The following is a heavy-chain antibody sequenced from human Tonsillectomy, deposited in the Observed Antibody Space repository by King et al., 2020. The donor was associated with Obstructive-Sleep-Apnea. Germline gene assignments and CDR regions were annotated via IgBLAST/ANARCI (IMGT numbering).Heavy chain of an antibody. J-gene: IGHJ4*02. CDR2: MSYDGSFE. CDR1: GFTFSSYA. V-gene: IGHV3-30*04. D-gene: IGHD2-2*01. Sequence: VQPGRSLRLSCVASGFTFSSYAMNWVRQAPGKGLEWVAFMSYDGSFEFYADSVKGRFTISRDNSEKTLYLQMNSLRDEDTAFYYCAKGHDGSFYRAFDYWGQGTLVTVSS. CDR3: AKGHDGSFYRAFDY.